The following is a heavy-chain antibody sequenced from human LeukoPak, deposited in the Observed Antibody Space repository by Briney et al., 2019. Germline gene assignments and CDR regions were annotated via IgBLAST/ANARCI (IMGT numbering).Heavy chain of an antibody. V-gene: IGHV1-2*06. J-gene: IGHJ4*02. Sequence: GASLKVSCKASGYTFTRYYMHSVRQAPGQGLEWLGRINPHSGGTNYAQKFQGRVTMTRETSIRTAYMELSRLRSDDTAVYYCAREPSIAARPGDYWGQGTLVTVSS. CDR2: INPHSGGT. CDR3: AREPSIAARPGDY. CDR1: GYTFTRYY. D-gene: IGHD6-6*01.